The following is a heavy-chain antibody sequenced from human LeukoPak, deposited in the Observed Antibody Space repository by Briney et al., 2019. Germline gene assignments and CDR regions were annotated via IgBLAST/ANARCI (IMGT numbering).Heavy chain of an antibody. V-gene: IGHV4-34*01. Sequence: YXXSWIRQPPXXXLEWIGEINHSGSTNYNPSLKSRVTISVDTSKNQFSLKLSSVTAADTAVYYCARRGYFDRKIDYWGQGTLVTVSS. CDR3: ARRGYFDRKIDY. CDR2: INHSGST. CDR1: YX. D-gene: IGHD3-9*01. J-gene: IGHJ4*02.